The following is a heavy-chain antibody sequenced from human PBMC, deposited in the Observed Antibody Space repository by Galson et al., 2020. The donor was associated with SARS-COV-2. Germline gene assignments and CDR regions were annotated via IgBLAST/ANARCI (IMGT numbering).Heavy chain of an antibody. CDR1: GYTFTSYA. CDR3: ARDRIGDEEGFDY. V-gene: IGHV1-3*01. D-gene: IGHD4-17*01. J-gene: IGHJ4*02. CDR2: INAGNGNT. Sequence: ASVKVSCKASGYTFTSYAMHWVRQDPGQRLEGMGWINAGNGNTKYSQKFQGRVTITRDTSASTAYMELSSLRAEDTAVYYCARDRIGDEEGFDYWGQGTLVTVSS.